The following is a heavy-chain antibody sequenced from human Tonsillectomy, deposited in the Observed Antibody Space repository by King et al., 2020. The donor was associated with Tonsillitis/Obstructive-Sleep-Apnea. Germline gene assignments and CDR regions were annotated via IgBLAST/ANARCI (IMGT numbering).Heavy chain of an antibody. Sequence: VQLVQSGAEVKKPGASVRVSCKSSGYTFTSYYLHWVRQAPGHGLEWLGIINPSDGITTYAQKFQGRVTMTRDTSTSTIHMELSSLRSTDTAVYYCARDMSVERVIDYWGQGTLVTVSS. V-gene: IGHV1-46*01. D-gene: IGHD3-10*01. CDR3: ARDMSVERVIDY. CDR1: GYTFTSYY. CDR2: INPSDGIT. J-gene: IGHJ4*02.